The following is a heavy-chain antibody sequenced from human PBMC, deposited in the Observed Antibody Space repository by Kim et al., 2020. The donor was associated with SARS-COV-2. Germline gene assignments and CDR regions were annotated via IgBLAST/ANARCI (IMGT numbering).Heavy chain of an antibody. D-gene: IGHD6-25*01. CDR3: ARDSTARGYYYYGMDV. Sequence: SVKVSCKASGGTFSSYAISWVRQAPGQGLEWMGGIIPIFGTENYAQKFQGRVTITADESTSTAYMELSSLRSEDTAVYYCARDSTARGYYYYGMDVWGQGATVTVSS. CDR2: IIPIFGTE. J-gene: IGHJ6*02. V-gene: IGHV1-69*13. CDR1: GGTFSSYA.